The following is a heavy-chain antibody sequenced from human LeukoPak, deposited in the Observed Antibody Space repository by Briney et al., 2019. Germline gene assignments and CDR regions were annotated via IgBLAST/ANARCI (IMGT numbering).Heavy chain of an antibody. D-gene: IGHD3-10*01. CDR1: GGSISIYY. J-gene: IGHJ4*02. CDR2: IYNSGSST. V-gene: IGHV4-59*01. CDR3: VRDRELTY. Sequence: SETLPLTCTVSGGSISIYYWNWIRQPPGEGLEWIGYIYNSGSSTIYNPSLKSRVTISVDTSKNQFSLRLSSVTAADTAVYFCVRDRELTYWGQGTLVTVSS.